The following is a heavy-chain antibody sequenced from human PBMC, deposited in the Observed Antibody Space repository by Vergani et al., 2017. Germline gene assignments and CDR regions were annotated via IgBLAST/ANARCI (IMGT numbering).Heavy chain of an antibody. V-gene: IGHV3-23*01. D-gene: IGHD3-10*01. Sequence: EVQLLESGGGLVQPGGSRSLSCACAGFTFDTYTMAYVRQAPGKGLEWVATISSGGGDIFYADSVKGRFTISRDNSKNTLFLQMNSLKDEDTAVYYCTTAWGLYYLHGEYFQYWGRGTLVSVSS. CDR1: GFTFDTYT. CDR3: TTAWGLYYLHGEYFQY. CDR2: ISSGGGDI. J-gene: IGHJ1*01.